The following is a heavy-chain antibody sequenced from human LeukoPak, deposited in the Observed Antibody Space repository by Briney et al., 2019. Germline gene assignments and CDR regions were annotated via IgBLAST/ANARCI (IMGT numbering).Heavy chain of an antibody. CDR3: ARNPHYDFWSGSYSYYYGMDV. J-gene: IGHJ6*02. Sequence: SETLSLTCAVYGGSFSGYYWSWIRQPPGKGLEWIGEINHSGSTNYNPSLKSRVTISVDTSKNQFSLKLSSVTAADTAVYYCARNPHYDFWSGSYSYYYGMDVWGQGTTVTVSS. CDR1: GGSFSGYY. D-gene: IGHD3-3*01. V-gene: IGHV4-34*01. CDR2: INHSGST.